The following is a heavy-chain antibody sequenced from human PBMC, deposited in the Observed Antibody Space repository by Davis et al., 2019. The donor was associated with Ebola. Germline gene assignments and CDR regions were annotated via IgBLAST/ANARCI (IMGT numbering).Heavy chain of an antibody. J-gene: IGHJ5*02. CDR1: EYTFTGYY. CDR3: ARGHTYGRWDDWFDP. D-gene: IGHD5-18*01. V-gene: IGHV1-2*06. CDR2: INPNFGGK. Sequence: ASVKVSCKASEYTFTGYYMHWVRQAPGQGLEWMGRINPNFGGKIYAQKFQDRVTMTIDTSINTAYMELDRLRSDDTAVFYCARGHTYGRWDDWFDPWGQGTLVTVSS.